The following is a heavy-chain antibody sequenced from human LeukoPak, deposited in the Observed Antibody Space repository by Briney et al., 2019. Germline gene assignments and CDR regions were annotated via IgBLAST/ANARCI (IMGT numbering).Heavy chain of an antibody. CDR2: ISGSGGST. CDR3: AKDYTVHVRGVTIYFDY. V-gene: IGHV3-23*01. Sequence: KPGGSLRLSCAASGFTFSSYAVSWVRQAPGKGLEWVSAISGSGGSTYYADSVKGRFTISRDNPKNTLYLQMNSLRAEDTAVYYCAKDYTVHVRGVTIYFDYWGQGTLVTVSS. CDR1: GFTFSSYA. D-gene: IGHD3-10*02. J-gene: IGHJ4*02.